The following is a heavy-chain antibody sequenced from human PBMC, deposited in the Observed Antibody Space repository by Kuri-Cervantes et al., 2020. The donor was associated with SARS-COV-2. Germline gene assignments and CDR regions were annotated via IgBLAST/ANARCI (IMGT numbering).Heavy chain of an antibody. CDR3: ASGGGSSWRSYYYYGMDV. D-gene: IGHD6-13*01. CDR1: GGSISSSSYY. Sequence: ESLKISCTVPGGSISSSSYYWGWIRQPPGKGLEWIGCIYYSGRTYYNPSLKSRVTVSVDTSKNQFSLKLSSVTAADTAVYYCASGGGSSWRSYYYYGMDVWGQGTTVTVSS. V-gene: IGHV4-39*01. J-gene: IGHJ6*02. CDR2: IYYSGRT.